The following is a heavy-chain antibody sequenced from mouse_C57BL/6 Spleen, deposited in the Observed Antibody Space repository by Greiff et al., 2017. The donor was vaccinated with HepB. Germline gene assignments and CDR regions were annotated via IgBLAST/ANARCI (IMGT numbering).Heavy chain of an antibody. CDR3: ARSYYGNSGGLYYDY. CDR2: IYWDDYK. J-gene: IGHJ2*01. Sequence: QVQLKESGPGILQSSQTLSLTCSFSGFSLSTSGMGLSWIRQPSGKGLEWLAHIYWDDYKRYNPSLKSRLTISKDTSRNQVFLKITSVDTEDTATYYCARSYYGNSGGLYYDYWGQGTTLTVSS. D-gene: IGHD2-1*01. V-gene: IGHV8-12*01. CDR1: GFSLSTSGMG.